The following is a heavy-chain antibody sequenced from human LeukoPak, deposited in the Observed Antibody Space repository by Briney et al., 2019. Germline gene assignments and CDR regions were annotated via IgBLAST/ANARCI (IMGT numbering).Heavy chain of an antibody. Sequence: ASVKVSCTASGYTFTIYGISWVRQAPGQGIGWVGWISAYNGNTNNAQKLQGRVTMNTDTSTSTAYMELRRLRSDDTAVYYCARDWVVVTAPDYWGQGTLVTVSS. J-gene: IGHJ4*02. CDR3: ARDWVVVTAPDY. CDR1: GYTFTIYG. CDR2: ISAYNGNT. V-gene: IGHV1-18*01. D-gene: IGHD2-21*02.